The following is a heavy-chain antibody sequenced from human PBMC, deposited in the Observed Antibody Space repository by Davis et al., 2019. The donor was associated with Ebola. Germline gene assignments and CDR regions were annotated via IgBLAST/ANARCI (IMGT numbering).Heavy chain of an antibody. CDR2: LYTSGST. Sequence: PGGSLRLSCTVSGVSISNYYWSWIRQPAGKGLEWIGRLYTSGSTIYNPSLKSRVTISGDTSKKQFSLRLNSVTAADTAVYYCARGGLVPAALYLWGQGTMVTVSS. V-gene: IGHV4-4*07. J-gene: IGHJ3*01. D-gene: IGHD2-2*01. CDR3: ARGGLVPAALYL. CDR1: GVSISNYY.